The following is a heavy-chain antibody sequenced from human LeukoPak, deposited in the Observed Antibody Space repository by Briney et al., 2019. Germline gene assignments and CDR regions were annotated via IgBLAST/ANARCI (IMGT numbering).Heavy chain of an antibody. J-gene: IGHJ4*02. CDR3: ARGLWTMAVYYFDY. V-gene: IGHV1-8*01. CDR1: GYTFTSYD. Sequence: GASVKVSCKASGYTFTSYDINWVRQATGQGLEWMGWMNPNSGNTGYAQKFQGRVTMTRNTSISTAYMELSSLRSEDTAVYYCARGLWTMAVYYFDYWGQETLVTVSS. CDR2: MNPNSGNT. D-gene: IGHD4/OR15-4a*01.